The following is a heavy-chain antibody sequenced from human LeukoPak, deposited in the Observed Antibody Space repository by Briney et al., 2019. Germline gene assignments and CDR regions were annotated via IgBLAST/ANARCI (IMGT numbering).Heavy chain of an antibody. D-gene: IGHD6-6*01. CDR3: AKVVYSSSLKGSSFDY. J-gene: IGHJ4*02. V-gene: IGHV3-23*01. Sequence: GGSLRLSCAASGFTFSSYAMSWVRQAPGKGLEWVSAISGSGGSTYYADSVKGRFTISRNNSKNTLYLQMNSLRAEDTAVYYCAKVVYSSSLKGSSFDYWGQGTLVTVSS. CDR1: GFTFSSYA. CDR2: ISGSGGST.